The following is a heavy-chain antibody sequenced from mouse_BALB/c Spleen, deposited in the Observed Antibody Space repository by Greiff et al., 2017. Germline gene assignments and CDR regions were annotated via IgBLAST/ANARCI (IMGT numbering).Heavy chain of an antibody. CDR2: IRNKANGYTT. CDR1: GFTFTDYY. J-gene: IGHJ4*01. V-gene: IGHV7-3*02. D-gene: IGHD1-1*01. Sequence: EVQLQESGGGLVQPGGSLRLSCATSGFTFTDYYMSWVRQPPGKALEWLGFIRNKANGYTTEYSASVKGRFTISIDNSQSILYLQMNTLRAEDSATYYCARVRSTVVEDYYAMDYWGQGTSVTVSS. CDR3: ARVRSTVVEDYYAMDY.